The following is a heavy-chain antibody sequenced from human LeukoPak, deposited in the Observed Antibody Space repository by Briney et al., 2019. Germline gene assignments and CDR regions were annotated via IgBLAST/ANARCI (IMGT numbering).Heavy chain of an antibody. CDR3: ARGGTSFDY. CDR2: IYTNGIT. Sequence: SETLSLTCTVSGDSTSTYYLSWIRQPAGKGLEWIGRIYTNGITDCNPSLQSRVTMSVDTSKNQFSLKLNSVTAADTAVYYCARGGTSFDYWGQGTLVTVSS. V-gene: IGHV4-4*07. CDR1: GDSTSTYY. J-gene: IGHJ4*02.